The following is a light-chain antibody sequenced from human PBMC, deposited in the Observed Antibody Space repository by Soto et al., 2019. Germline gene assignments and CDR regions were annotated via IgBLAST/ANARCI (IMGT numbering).Light chain of an antibody. J-gene: IGLJ2*01. V-gene: IGLV1-40*01. CDR3: QSYDSSLSRG. Sequence: QSVLTQPPSVSGAPGQRVTISCTGSSSNIGAGYDVHWYQQLPGTAPKLLIYGNSNRPSGVPDRFSGSKSGTSASLAITGLQAEHEADYYCQSYDSSLSRGFGGGTKVTVL. CDR1: SSNIGAGYD. CDR2: GNS.